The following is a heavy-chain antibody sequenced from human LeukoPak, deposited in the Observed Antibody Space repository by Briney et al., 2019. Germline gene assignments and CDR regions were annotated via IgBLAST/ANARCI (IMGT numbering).Heavy chain of an antibody. V-gene: IGHV2-70*11. Sequence: ESGPALVKTTQNLTLTCTFSWFSLSTSGMCLSWIPQPPRKVLEWLARIDWDDDKYYSTSLKTRLTISKDTSKNQVVLTMTNMDPVDTATYYCARIRPTLSEYGDLYYFDYWGQGTLVTVSS. D-gene: IGHD4-17*01. CDR2: IDWDDDK. CDR3: ARIRPTLSEYGDLYYFDY. CDR1: WFSLSTSGMC. J-gene: IGHJ4*02.